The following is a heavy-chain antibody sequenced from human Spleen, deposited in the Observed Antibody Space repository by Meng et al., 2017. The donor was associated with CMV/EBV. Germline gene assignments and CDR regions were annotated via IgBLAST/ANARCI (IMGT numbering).Heavy chain of an antibody. J-gene: IGHJ6*02. D-gene: IGHD6-19*01. CDR1: GGSITSHY. CDR2: IYHSGST. V-gene: IGHV4-59*11. Sequence: GSLRLSCTVSGGSITSHYWSWIRQPPGKGLEWIGYIYHSGSTNYNPSLKSRVAISVDRSKNQFSLKVTSVTAADTAVYYCARGWLASYYYGMDVWGQGTTVTVSS. CDR3: ARGWLASYYYGMDV.